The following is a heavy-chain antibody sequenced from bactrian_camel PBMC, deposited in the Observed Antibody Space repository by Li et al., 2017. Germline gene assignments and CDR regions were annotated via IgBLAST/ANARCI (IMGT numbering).Heavy chain of an antibody. D-gene: IGHD2*01. J-gene: IGHJ6*01. CDR3: AADRTCAGPYPVDLKEYNT. Sequence: HVQLVESGGGLAQLGRSVTLSCTAQGFTFRTTPMGWLRQPPGKAMEWVSDIGASGATADSVKGRFTISKDNAKNTLYLQMNSLKPEDTGMYVCAADRTCAGPYPVDLKEYNTWGQGTQVTVS. CDR2: IGASGA. V-gene: IGHV3S7*01. CDR1: GFTFRTTP.